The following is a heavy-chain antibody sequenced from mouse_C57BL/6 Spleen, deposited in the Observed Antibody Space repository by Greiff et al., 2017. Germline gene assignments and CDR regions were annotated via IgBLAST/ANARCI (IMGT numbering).Heavy chain of an antibody. CDR1: GFTFSSYA. CDR2: ISDGGSYT. CDR3: ARDQDYYGSSYYAMDY. Sequence: EVKLVESGGGLVKPGGSLTLSCAASGFTFSSYAMSWVRQTPEKRLEWVATISDGGSYTYYPDNVKGRFTISRDNAKNNLYLQMSHLKSEDTAMYYCARDQDYYGSSYYAMDYWGQGTSVTVSS. D-gene: IGHD1-1*01. J-gene: IGHJ4*01. V-gene: IGHV5-4*01.